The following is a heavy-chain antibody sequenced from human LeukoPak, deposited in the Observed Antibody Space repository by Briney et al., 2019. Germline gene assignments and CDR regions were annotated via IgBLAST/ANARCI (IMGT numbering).Heavy chain of an antibody. J-gene: IGHJ5*02. CDR1: GGSFSGYY. Sequence: SETLSLTCAVSGGSFSGYYWSWIRQPPGKGLEWNGQISHSGSTNYNPSLKSRVTISVDTSKNQFSLKLSSVTAADTAVYYCARGSSSDSGWYYWFDPWGQGTLVTVSS. CDR2: ISHSGST. CDR3: ARGSSSDSGWYYWFDP. V-gene: IGHV4-34*01. D-gene: IGHD6-19*01.